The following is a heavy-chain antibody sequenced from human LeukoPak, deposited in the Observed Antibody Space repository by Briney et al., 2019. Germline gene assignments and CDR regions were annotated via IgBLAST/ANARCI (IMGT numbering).Heavy chain of an antibody. V-gene: IGHV3-64D*06. J-gene: IGHJ3*02. CDR3: VTALGKNAFDI. Sequence: VGSLRLSCSASGFTLSSYTMHWVRQAPGKGLEYVSAVSSNGGSTYYADPVKGRFTISRDNSKNTLFLQMSSLRPEDTAVYYCVTALGKNAFDIWGQGTMVTVSS. CDR2: VSSNGGST. CDR1: GFTLSSYT. D-gene: IGHD7-27*01.